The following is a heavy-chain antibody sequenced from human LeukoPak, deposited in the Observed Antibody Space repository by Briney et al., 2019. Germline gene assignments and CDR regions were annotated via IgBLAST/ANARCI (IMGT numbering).Heavy chain of an antibody. Sequence: SETLSLTCNVSGASVSSGSYYWSWIRQPPGKGLEWIGYIYYSGSTNYNPSLKSRVTISVDTSKNQFSLKLSSVTAADTAVYYCARAASGNSSWYPGIWFEPRGQGNLVNGSS. CDR3: ARAASGNSSWYPGIWFEP. D-gene: IGHD6-13*01. V-gene: IGHV4-61*01. J-gene: IGHJ5*02. CDR1: GASVSSGSYY. CDR2: IYYSGST.